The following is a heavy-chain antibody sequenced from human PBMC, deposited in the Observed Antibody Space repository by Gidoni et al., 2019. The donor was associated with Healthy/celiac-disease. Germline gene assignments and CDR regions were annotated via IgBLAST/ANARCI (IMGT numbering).Heavy chain of an antibody. CDR3: ARGGYSSGSLFDY. D-gene: IGHD6-19*01. CDR1: GYSISSGYY. J-gene: IGHJ4*02. Sequence: QVQLQESGPGLVKPSETRSLTCAVSGYSISSGYYWGWIRQPPGKGLEWIGSIDHSGSTYYNPSLKSRVTISVDTSKNQFSLKLSSVTAADTAVYYCARGGYSSGSLFDYWGQGTLVTVSS. CDR2: IDHSGST. V-gene: IGHV4-38-2*01.